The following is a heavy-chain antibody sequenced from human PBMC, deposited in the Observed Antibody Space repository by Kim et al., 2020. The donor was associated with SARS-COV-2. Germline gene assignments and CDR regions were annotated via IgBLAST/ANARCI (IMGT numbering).Heavy chain of an antibody. D-gene: IGHD6-13*01. Sequence: YAAPVKGRFTISRDDSKNTLYLQMNSLKTEDTAVYYCTTDRDSSSQGFDYWGQGTLVTVSS. J-gene: IGHJ4*02. CDR3: TTDRDSSSQGFDY. V-gene: IGHV3-15*01.